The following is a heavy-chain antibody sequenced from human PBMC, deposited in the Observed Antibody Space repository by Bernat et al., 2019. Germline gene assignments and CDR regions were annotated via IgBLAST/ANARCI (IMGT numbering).Heavy chain of an antibody. V-gene: IGHV4-34*01. Sequence: QVQLQQWGAGLLKPSETLSLTCAVYGGSFSGYYWSWIRQPPGKGLEWIGEINHSGSTNYNPSLKSRVTISVDTSKNQFSLKLSSVTAADTAVYYCAGYASVVPAAMWYYYYSMDVWGKVTTVTVSS. D-gene: IGHD2-2*01. CDR2: INHSGST. J-gene: IGHJ6*03. CDR3: AGYASVVPAAMWYYYYSMDV. CDR1: GGSFSGYY.